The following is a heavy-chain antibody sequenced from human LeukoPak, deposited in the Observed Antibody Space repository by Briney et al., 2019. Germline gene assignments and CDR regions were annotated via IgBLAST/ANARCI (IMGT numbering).Heavy chain of an antibody. V-gene: IGHV4-34*01. CDR1: GGSFSGYY. Sequence: PSETLSLTCAVYGGSFSGYYWSWIRQPPGKGLEWIGEINHSGSTNYNPSLKSRVTISVDTSKNQFSLKLSSVTAADTAVYYCARKKQWLAYYYYYMDVWGKGTTVTVSS. J-gene: IGHJ6*03. CDR2: INHSGST. CDR3: ARKKQWLAYYYYYMDV. D-gene: IGHD6-19*01.